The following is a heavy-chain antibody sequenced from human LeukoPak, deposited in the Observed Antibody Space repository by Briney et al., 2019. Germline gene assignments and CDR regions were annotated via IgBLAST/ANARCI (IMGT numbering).Heavy chain of an antibody. CDR3: AHRRTYYYGSGSYYNPYYFDY. Sequence: SGPTLVKPTQTLTLTCTFSGFSLSTGGVGVGWIRQPPGKALEWLALIYWDDDKRYSPSLKSRLTITKGTSKNQVVLTMTNMDPVDTATYYCAHRRTYYYGSGSYYNPYYFDYWGQGTLVTVSS. CDR1: GFSLSTGGVG. V-gene: IGHV2-5*02. D-gene: IGHD3-10*01. J-gene: IGHJ4*02. CDR2: IYWDDDK.